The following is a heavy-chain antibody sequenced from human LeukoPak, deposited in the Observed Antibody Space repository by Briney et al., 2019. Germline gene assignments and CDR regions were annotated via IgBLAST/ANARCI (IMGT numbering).Heavy chain of an antibody. J-gene: IGHJ4*02. D-gene: IGHD2-21*01. V-gene: IGHV3-30*01. Sequence: AFISWDGNVKTCADSVEGRFTISRDSPKNTLFLQMNSLRAEDTAVYYCARDLSMGYSVDYWGQGTLVTVSS. CDR2: ISWDGNVK. CDR3: ARDLSMGYSVDY.